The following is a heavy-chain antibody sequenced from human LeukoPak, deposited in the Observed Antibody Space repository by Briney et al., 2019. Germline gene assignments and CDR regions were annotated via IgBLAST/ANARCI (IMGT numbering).Heavy chain of an antibody. V-gene: IGHV4-31*11. D-gene: IGHD2-2*01. CDR2: IYYSGST. CDR1: GGSFSGYY. Sequence: SETLSLTCAVYGGSFSGYYWSWIRQHPGKGLEWIGYIYYSGSTYYNPSLKSRVTISVDTSKNQFSLKLSSVTAADTAVYYCARVKGDIVVVPAAIYFDYWGQGTLVTVSS. CDR3: ARVKGDIVVVPAAIYFDY. J-gene: IGHJ4*02.